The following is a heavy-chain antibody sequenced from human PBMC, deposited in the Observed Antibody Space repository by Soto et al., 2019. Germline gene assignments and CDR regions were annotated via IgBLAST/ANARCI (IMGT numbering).Heavy chain of an antibody. CDR2: MSGSGDSI. CDR3: ATGRQMGY. CDR1: GFTFSNYA. D-gene: IGHD7-27*01. J-gene: IGHJ4*02. Sequence: DVQVLESGGDLVQPGESLRLSCAASGFTFSNYAMTWVRQAPGKGLEWVSTMSGSGDSIYYADSMKGRFTISRDNSKNTLYLQMNSLRADDWAVYYCATGRQMGYWGQGTLVIVSS. V-gene: IGHV3-23*01.